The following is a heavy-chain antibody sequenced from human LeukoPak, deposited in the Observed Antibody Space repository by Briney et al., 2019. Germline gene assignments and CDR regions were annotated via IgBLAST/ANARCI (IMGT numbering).Heavy chain of an antibody. V-gene: IGHV1-8*01. CDR3: VKNGQQLRYFQH. D-gene: IGHD6-13*01. CDR2: MNPNSGNT. Sequence: ASVKVSCKASGYTFTNYDINWVRQATGQGLEWMGWMNPNSGNTSYAQKFQGRVNMTRNISISTAYMQLSGLRSEDTAVYYCVKNGQQLRYFQHWGQGTLVTVSS. CDR1: GYTFTNYD. J-gene: IGHJ1*01.